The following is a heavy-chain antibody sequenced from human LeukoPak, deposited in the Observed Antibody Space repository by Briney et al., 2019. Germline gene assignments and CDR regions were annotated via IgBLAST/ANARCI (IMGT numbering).Heavy chain of an antibody. Sequence: SETLSLTCTVSGGSISSYYWSWIRQPAGKGLEWIGRIYTSGSTNYNPSLKSRVTMSVDTPKNQFSLKLSSVTAADTAVYYCAREDSSSWYPQGNWFDPWGQGTLVTVSS. D-gene: IGHD6-13*01. J-gene: IGHJ5*02. CDR2: IYTSGST. CDR1: GGSISSYY. CDR3: AREDSSSWYPQGNWFDP. V-gene: IGHV4-4*07.